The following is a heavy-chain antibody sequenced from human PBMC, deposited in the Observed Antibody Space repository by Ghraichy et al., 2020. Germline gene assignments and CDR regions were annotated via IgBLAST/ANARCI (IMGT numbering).Heavy chain of an antibody. Sequence: SETLSLTCTVSGGSISSYYWSWIRQPPGKGLEWIGYIYTSGSTNYNPSLKSRVTISVDTSKNQFSLKLSSVTAADTAVYYCASERIDDAFDIWGQGTMVTVSS. CDR2: IYTSGST. CDR1: GGSISSYY. CDR3: ASERIDDAFDI. J-gene: IGHJ3*02. D-gene: IGHD1-1*01. V-gene: IGHV4-4*09.